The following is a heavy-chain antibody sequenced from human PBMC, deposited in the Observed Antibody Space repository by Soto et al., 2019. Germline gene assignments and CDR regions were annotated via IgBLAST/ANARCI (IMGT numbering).Heavy chain of an antibody. CDR1: GGSISSSSYY. CDR3: ARVDGELAVGMDV. J-gene: IGHJ6*02. Sequence: QLQLQESGPGLVKPSETLSLTCTVSGGSISSSSYYWGWIRQPPGKGLEWIGSIYYSGSTYYNPSLKSRVTISVDTSKNQFSLKLSSVTAADTAVYYCARVDGELAVGMDVWGQGTTVTVSS. V-gene: IGHV4-39*01. D-gene: IGHD3-10*01. CDR2: IYYSGST.